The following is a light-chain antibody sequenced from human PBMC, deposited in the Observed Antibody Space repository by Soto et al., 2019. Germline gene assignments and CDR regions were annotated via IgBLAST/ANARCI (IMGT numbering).Light chain of an antibody. CDR1: GRVSSRC. CDR3: QQYGRSPPGT. V-gene: IGKV3-20*01. J-gene: IGKJ1*01. Sequence: LSQALGPPCSCAGAGATLSCRARGRVSSRCLPGYQQKPRQARSHLIFGASTRATGTPDRFSGSGTGTAFALTISRLEPEDFAGYYCQQYGRSPPGTVGQGTKVDIK. CDR2: GAS.